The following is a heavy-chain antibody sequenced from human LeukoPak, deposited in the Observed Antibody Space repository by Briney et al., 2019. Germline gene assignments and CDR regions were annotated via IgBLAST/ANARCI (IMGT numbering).Heavy chain of an antibody. Sequence: GGSLRLSCAASGITVSSNYMSWVRQAPGKGLEWVSIIYSGGSTYYADSVKGRFTISRDNSKNTVYLQMNTLRAEDTAVYYCARPYGSGSYLGPWGQGTLVTVSS. D-gene: IGHD3-10*01. CDR3: ARPYGSGSYLGP. V-gene: IGHV3-66*04. J-gene: IGHJ4*02. CDR2: IYSGGST. CDR1: GITVSSNY.